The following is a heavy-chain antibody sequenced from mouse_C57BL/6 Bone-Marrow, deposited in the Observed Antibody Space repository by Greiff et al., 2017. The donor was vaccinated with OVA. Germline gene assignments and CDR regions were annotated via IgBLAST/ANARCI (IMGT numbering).Heavy chain of an antibody. V-gene: IGHV1-64*01. CDR3: ARRVYDGFYYCDD. CDR1: GYTFTSYW. J-gene: IGHJ2*01. D-gene: IGHD2-3*01. CDR2: IHPNSGST. Sequence: QVQLQQPGAELVKPGASVKLSCKASGYTFTSYWMHWVKQRPGQGLEWIGMIHPNSGSTNYNEKFKSKATLTVDKSSSTAYMQLSSLTSEDSADYYSARRVYDGFYYCDDWGKGTTLTVSS.